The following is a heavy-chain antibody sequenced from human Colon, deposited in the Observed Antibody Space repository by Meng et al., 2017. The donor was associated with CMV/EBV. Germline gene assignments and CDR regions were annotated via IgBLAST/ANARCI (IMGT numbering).Heavy chain of an antibody. V-gene: IGHV2-5*02. CDR3: ALGTYAIMGAPEMDDY. D-gene: IGHD1-26*01. CDR1: FSLRTRGGG. J-gene: IGHJ4*02. Sequence: FSLRTRGGGVGWIRQPPGKPLEWLALIYWDDAKRYSPSLKTRLTIAKDTSKNQVVLTMTNMDPVDTATYYCALGTYAIMGAPEMDDYWGQGTLVTVSS. CDR2: IYWDDAK.